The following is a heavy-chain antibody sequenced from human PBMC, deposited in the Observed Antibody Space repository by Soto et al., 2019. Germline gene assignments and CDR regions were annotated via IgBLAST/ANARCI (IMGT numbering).Heavy chain of an antibody. V-gene: IGHV1-46*01. Sequence: ASVKVSCKTSGYTFARYYMHWVRQAPGQGLEWMGIINPSGGSTSYAQKFQGRLTMTKDTSTSTVYMELSSLTSEDTAMYYCARDFVDVPSALYSFDYWGQGSLVNVSS. CDR2: INPSGGST. D-gene: IGHD2-2*01. CDR3: ARDFVDVPSALYSFDY. CDR1: GYTFARYY. J-gene: IGHJ4*02.